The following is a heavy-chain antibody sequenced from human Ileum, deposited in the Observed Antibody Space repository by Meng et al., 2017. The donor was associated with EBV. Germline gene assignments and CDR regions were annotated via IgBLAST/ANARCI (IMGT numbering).Heavy chain of an antibody. J-gene: IGHJ1*01. CDR1: GDSIPNHIC. Sequence: ERGPSLSSPSEPFSLPAVVLGDSIPNHICWAWVRQPQGKGREWIGEIPHRGSSAYNPSLKSRASMSIDKSKNQFSLKLTSVTAADTAVYHCLRGSGGSVWGQGTLVTVSS. CDR3: LRGSGGSV. CDR2: IPHRGSS. D-gene: IGHD3-10*01. V-gene: IGHV4-4*02.